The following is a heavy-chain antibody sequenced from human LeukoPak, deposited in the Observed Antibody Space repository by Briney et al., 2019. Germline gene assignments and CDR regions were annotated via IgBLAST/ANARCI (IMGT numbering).Heavy chain of an antibody. Sequence: GGSLRLSCAASGFTLDDYAMHWVRQAPGKGLEWVSGISWNSGSIGYADSVKGRFTISRDNAKNSLYLQMNSLRAEDTALYYCAKDDSGSYFSYFDYWGQGTLVTVSS. CDR3: AKDDSGSYFSYFDY. D-gene: IGHD1-26*01. CDR2: ISWNSGSI. V-gene: IGHV3-9*01. CDR1: GFTLDDYA. J-gene: IGHJ4*02.